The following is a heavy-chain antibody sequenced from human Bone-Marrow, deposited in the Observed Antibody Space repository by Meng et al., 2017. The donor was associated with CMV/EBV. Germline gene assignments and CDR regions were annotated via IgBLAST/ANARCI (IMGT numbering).Heavy chain of an antibody. J-gene: IGHJ4*02. Sequence: GESLKISCAASGFTFSSYAMHWVRQAPGKGLEWVAVISYDGSNKYYADSVKGRFTISRDNSKNTLYLQMNSLRAEDTAVYYCARDHSSYYYDSSGPAFDYWGQGTRVTGSS. CDR1: GFTFSSYA. CDR3: ARDHSSYYYDSSGPAFDY. CDR2: ISYDGSNK. D-gene: IGHD3-22*01. V-gene: IGHV3-30*04.